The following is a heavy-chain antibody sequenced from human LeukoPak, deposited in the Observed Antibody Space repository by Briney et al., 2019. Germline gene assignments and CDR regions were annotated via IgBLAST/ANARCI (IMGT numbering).Heavy chain of an antibody. D-gene: IGHD4-23*01. CDR3: ASAGYGGNPYYFDY. J-gene: IGHJ4*02. CDR2: IIPIFGTA. CDR1: GGTFSSYA. Sequence: GASVKVSCKASGGTFSSYAISWVRQAPGQGLEWMGGIIPIFGTANYAQKFQGRVTITADESTSTAYMELSSLRSEDTAVYYCASAGYGGNPYYFDYWGQGTLVTVSS. V-gene: IGHV1-69*13.